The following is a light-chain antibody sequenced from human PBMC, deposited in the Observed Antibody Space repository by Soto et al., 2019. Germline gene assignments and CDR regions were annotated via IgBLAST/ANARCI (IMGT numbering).Light chain of an antibody. CDR3: QQYDNLPLT. Sequence: DIQMTQSPSSLSASVGDRVTITCQASHDIANYLNWYQQKAGRAPKFLIYDASTLERGVPSRFSGSGSGTDFTLTISSLQPEDIATYYCQQYDNLPLTFGGGTKVEIK. J-gene: IGKJ4*01. CDR1: HDIANY. CDR2: DAS. V-gene: IGKV1-33*01.